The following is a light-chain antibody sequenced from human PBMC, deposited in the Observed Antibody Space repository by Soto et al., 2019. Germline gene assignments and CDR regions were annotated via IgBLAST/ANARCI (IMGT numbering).Light chain of an antibody. J-gene: IGKJ2*01. V-gene: IGKV3-15*01. CDR3: QQYNNWPPYT. Sequence: EVVMTQSPATLSVSPGERATLSCRASQSVGSNLAWYQQKPSQAPRLLIYGASTRATGIPARFSGSGSGTEFTLTISSLQSEDFAVYYCQQYNNWPPYTFGQGNKVDIK. CDR1: QSVGSN. CDR2: GAS.